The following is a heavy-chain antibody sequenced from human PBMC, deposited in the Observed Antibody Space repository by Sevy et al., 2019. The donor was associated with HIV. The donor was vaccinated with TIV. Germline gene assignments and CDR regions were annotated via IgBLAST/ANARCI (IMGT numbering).Heavy chain of an antibody. CDR2: IKSKIDGGTI. CDR3: TTEAVDCSTTTCSLAMDV. J-gene: IGHJ6*02. Sequence: GGSLRLSCAASGFTFSNVWMCWVRQAPGRGLEWVGRIKSKIDGGTIDYAAPVKVRFTISRDDSKNTLYLQMNSLKTEDNAVYYCTTEAVDCSTTTCSLAMDVWGQRTTVTVSS. CDR1: GFTFSNVW. D-gene: IGHD2-2*01. V-gene: IGHV3-15*01.